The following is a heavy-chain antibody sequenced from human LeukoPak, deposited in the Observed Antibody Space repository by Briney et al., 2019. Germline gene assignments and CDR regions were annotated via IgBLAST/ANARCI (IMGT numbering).Heavy chain of an antibody. V-gene: IGHV3-49*04. Sequence: TLTLSCTVSGFTFGDYAINWVRQPPGKGLEGVGLIRGKAFSETAEYAASVTSRFTISRDDSKSIAYLQMNSLRTEDTAVYYCTRDRGSSTLGDYWGQGTLVTVSS. D-gene: IGHD7-27*01. J-gene: IGHJ4*02. CDR3: TRDRGSSTLGDY. CDR2: IRGKAFSETA. CDR1: GFTFGDYA.